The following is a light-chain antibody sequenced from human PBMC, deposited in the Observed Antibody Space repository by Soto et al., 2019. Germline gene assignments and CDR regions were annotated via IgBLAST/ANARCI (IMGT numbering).Light chain of an antibody. CDR1: HSLLHSNGYNY. CDR3: MQALQTPA. J-gene: IGKJ1*01. CDR2: LGS. V-gene: IGKV2-28*01. Sequence: IVMTQSPLSLPVTPGEPASISCRSSHSLLHSNGYNYLDWYLQKPGQSPQLLIYLGSNRASGVPDRFSGSGSGTDFTLKISRVEAEDVGVYYCMQALQTPAFGQGTKVDIK.